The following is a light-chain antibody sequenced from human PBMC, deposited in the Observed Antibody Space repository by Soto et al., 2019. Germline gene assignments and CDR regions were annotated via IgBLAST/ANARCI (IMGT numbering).Light chain of an antibody. CDR2: DVS. CDR3: CSYAGRVV. V-gene: IGLV2-11*01. CDR1: SSDVGGYNY. J-gene: IGLJ2*01. Sequence: QSALTQPRSVSGSPGQSATISCTGTSSDVGGYNYVSWYQQHPGKAPKLMIYDVSKRPSGVPDRFSGSKSGNMASLTISGLQAEDEADYYCCSYAGRVVFGGGTKLTVL.